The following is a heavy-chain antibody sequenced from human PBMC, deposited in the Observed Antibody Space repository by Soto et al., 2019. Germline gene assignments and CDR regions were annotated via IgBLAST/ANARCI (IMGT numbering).Heavy chain of an antibody. CDR1: GDFISNFY. V-gene: IGHV4-4*07. Sequence: QVQLQESGPGLVKPSETLSLTCTVSGDFISNFYWSWIRQPAGKGLQSLGRISASGRSNYNPNLQSRVAMSLDTSKNQFSLRLTSLSAADTAVYFCARGMGRYFDFWGRGTLVTVFS. CDR2: ISASGRS. J-gene: IGHJ2*01. D-gene: IGHD2-8*01. CDR3: ARGMGRYFDF.